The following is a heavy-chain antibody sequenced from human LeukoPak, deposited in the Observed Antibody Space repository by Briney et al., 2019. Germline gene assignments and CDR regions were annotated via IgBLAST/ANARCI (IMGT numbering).Heavy chain of an antibody. CDR2: IFYSGST. CDR3: ARVRFGAITMVRGVKENRVNWVDP. Sequence: SETLSLTCTVSGGSISTSNYYWGWIRQPPGKGLEWIGNIFYSGSTYYSPSLRSRVTISLDTSRNQFSLKLNSVTAADTAVYYCARVRFGAITMVRGVKENRVNWVDPWGQGTLVTVSS. J-gene: IGHJ5*02. D-gene: IGHD3-10*01. CDR1: GGSISTSNYY. V-gene: IGHV4-39*07.